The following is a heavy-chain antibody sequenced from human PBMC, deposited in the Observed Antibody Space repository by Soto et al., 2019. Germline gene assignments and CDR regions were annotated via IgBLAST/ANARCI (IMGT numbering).Heavy chain of an antibody. D-gene: IGHD2-21*02. V-gene: IGHV3-30-3*01. CDR1: GFTFSSYA. Sequence: GGSLRLSCAASGFTFSSYAMHWVRQAPGKGLEWVAVISYDGSNKYYADSVKGRFTISRDNSKNTLYLQMNSLRAEDTAVYYCARDGTAYCGGDCYSSYYYYYGMDVWGQGTTVTVSS. CDR2: ISYDGSNK. CDR3: ARDGTAYCGGDCYSSYYYYYGMDV. J-gene: IGHJ6*02.